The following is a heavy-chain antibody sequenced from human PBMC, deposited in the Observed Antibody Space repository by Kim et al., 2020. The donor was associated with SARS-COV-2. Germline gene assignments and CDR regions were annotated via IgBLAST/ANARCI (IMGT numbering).Heavy chain of an antibody. CDR3: ARDCSSTSCLEVDY. V-gene: IGHV1-18*04. CDR2: ISAYNGNT. CDR1: GYTFTSYG. D-gene: IGHD2-2*01. Sequence: ASVKVSCKASGYTFTSYGISWVRQAPGQGLEWMGWISAYNGNTNYAQKLQGRVTMTTDTSTSTAYMELRSLRSDDTAVYYCARDCSSTSCLEVDYWGQRTLVTVSS. J-gene: IGHJ4*02.